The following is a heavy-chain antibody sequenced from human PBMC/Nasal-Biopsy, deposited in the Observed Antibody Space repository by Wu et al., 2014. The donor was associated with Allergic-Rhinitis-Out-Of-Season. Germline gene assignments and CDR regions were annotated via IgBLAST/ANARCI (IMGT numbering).Heavy chain of an antibody. Sequence: YWIAWVRQMPGKGLEWIGSFYYGGSTYYNPSLKSRVTISADTSKNQFFLKLSSVTAADTAVYYCATSTGWPGFDDWGQGTLVTVS. CDR3: ATSTGWPGFDD. CDR1: Y. CDR2: FYYGGST. J-gene: IGHJ4*02. D-gene: IGHD6-19*01. V-gene: IGHV4-39*07.